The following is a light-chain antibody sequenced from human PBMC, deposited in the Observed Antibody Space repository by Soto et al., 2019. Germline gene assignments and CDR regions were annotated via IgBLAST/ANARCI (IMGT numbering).Light chain of an antibody. CDR2: LGS. Sequence: DIVMTQSPLSLPVTPGEPASISCRSSQSLLHSNGYNYLDWYLQKPGQSPQLLIYLGSNRASGVPYRFSGSGSGTDFTLKISRVEAEDVWVYYCRQDQQTGTFGQGTKVEIK. V-gene: IGKV2-28*01. CDR3: RQDQQTGT. J-gene: IGKJ1*01. CDR1: QSLLHSNGYNY.